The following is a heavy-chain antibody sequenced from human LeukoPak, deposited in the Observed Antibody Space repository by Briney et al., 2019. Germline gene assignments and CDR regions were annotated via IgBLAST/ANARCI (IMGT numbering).Heavy chain of an antibody. CDR3: AREGVVDTAMVSAERRANWFDP. J-gene: IGHJ5*02. Sequence: ASVKVSCKASGYTFTSYAMNWVRQAPGQGLEWMGWINTNTGNPTYAQGFTGRFVFSLDTSVSTAYLQISSLKAEDTAVYYCAREGVVDTAMVSAERRANWFDPWGQGTLVTVSS. CDR1: GYTFTSYA. V-gene: IGHV7-4-1*02. D-gene: IGHD5-18*01. CDR2: INTNTGNP.